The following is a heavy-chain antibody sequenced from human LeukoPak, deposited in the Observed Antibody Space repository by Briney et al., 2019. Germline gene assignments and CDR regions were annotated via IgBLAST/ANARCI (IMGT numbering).Heavy chain of an antibody. CDR2: ISSSGSAI. Sequence: PGGSLRLSCAASGFTFSSFEMNWVRQAPGKGLEWVSYISSSGSAIYYADSVKGRFTISRDNTKNSLYLQMNSLRADDTAVYYCARGSFGDLQHRQDYWGQGTLVTVSS. D-gene: IGHD4-17*01. CDR3: ARGSFGDLQHRQDY. CDR1: GFTFSSFE. J-gene: IGHJ4*02. V-gene: IGHV3-48*03.